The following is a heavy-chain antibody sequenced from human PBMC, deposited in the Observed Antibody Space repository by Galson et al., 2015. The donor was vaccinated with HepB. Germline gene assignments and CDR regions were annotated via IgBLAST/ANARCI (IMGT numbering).Heavy chain of an antibody. V-gene: IGHV3-21*01. CDR2: IGTSSSYI. CDR1: GFTFNAFS. Sequence: SLRLSCATSGFTFNAFSMNWVRQAPGKGLEWVSSIGTSSSYIYYSDSVKGRFTISRDNAKNSLFLQMNSLRAEDTAIYYCARDAVYGDYPDYFDSWGQGTLVIVSS. D-gene: IGHD4-17*01. CDR3: ARDAVYGDYPDYFDS. J-gene: IGHJ4*02.